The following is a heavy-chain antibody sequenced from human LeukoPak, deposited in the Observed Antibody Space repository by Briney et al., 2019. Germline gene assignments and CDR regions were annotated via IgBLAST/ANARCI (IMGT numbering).Heavy chain of an antibody. CDR1: GGPFSSAA. Sequence: PSGGPFSSAAXXXVRXXXGXGXXXXXRIIPIPGITNYAQKFQGRLTITVDRSTNSAYMELNSLRSEDTAMYYCARSERVPGFHDAFDLWGQGTRVSVSS. D-gene: IGHD6-19*01. CDR3: ARSERVPGFHDAFDL. V-gene: IGHV1-69*04. CDR2: IIPIPGIT. J-gene: IGHJ3*01.